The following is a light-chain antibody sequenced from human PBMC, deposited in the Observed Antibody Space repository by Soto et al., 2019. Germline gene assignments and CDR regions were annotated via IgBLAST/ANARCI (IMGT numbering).Light chain of an antibody. J-gene: IGKJ1*01. V-gene: IGKV3-11*01. CDR3: HQRQSWPRT. CDR1: QAVNTK. CDR2: LAS. Sequence: ELVLTQSPATLSSFPGEGGTLSCRASQAVNTKLAWYQHKPGQAPRLLIYLASNRTAGVPARFSGSGSGTDFTLTISDVEPEDFAVYYCHQRQSWPRTFGQGTKVDIK.